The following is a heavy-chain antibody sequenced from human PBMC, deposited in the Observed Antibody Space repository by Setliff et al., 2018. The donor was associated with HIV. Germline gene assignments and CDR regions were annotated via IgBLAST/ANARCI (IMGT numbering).Heavy chain of an antibody. CDR3: ARSPSVWFGEAYDGGHVNWFDP. CDR1: GGSISSYY. V-gene: IGHV4-4*07. Sequence: SETLSLTCTVSGGSISSYYWSWIRQPAGKGLEWIGRIYTSGSTNYSPSLKSRVTMSLDTSRKQVSLKLTSVTAADTAMYYCARSPSVWFGEAYDGGHVNWFDPWGQGTQVTVSS. J-gene: IGHJ5*02. D-gene: IGHD3-10*01. CDR2: IYTSGST.